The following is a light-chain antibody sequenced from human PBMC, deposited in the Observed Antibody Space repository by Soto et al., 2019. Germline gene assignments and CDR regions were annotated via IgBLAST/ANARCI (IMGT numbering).Light chain of an antibody. Sequence: EIVMTQSPATLSVSPGERATLSCRASQSVSSNLAWYQQKPGQAPRLLIYGASTRATGIPARFSGSGSGTEFTLTISSLQSEDFAVYYCQQYYNWGAYTFGQGTKLEIK. CDR2: GAS. CDR1: QSVSSN. J-gene: IGKJ2*01. CDR3: QQYYNWGAYT. V-gene: IGKV3-15*01.